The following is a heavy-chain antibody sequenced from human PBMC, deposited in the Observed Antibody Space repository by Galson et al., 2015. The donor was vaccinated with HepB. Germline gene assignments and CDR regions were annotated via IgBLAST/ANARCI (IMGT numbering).Heavy chain of an antibody. J-gene: IGHJ6*03. Sequence: CAISGDSVSSNSAAWNWIRQSPSRGLEWLGRTYYRSKWYNDYAVSVKSRITINPDTSKNQFSLHLNSVTPEDAAVYYCARTVTTPASYMDVWGKGTMVTVSS. D-gene: IGHD4-17*01. CDR3: ARTVTTPASYMDV. CDR2: TYYRSKWYN. CDR1: GDSVSSNSAA. V-gene: IGHV6-1*01.